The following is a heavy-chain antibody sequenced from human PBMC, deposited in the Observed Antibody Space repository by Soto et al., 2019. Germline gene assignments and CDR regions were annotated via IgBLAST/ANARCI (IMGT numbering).Heavy chain of an antibody. CDR2: IYYSGST. Sequence: PSETLSLTCSVSGGSISSYYWSWIRQPPGKGLEWIGYIYYSGSTNYNPSLKSRVTISVDTSKNQFSLKLSSVTAADTAVYYCASSPLSYYDFWSGYYLPNEFDYWGQGTLVTVSS. CDR3: ASSPLSYYDFWSGYYLPNEFDY. CDR1: GGSISSYY. V-gene: IGHV4-59*01. D-gene: IGHD3-3*01. J-gene: IGHJ4*02.